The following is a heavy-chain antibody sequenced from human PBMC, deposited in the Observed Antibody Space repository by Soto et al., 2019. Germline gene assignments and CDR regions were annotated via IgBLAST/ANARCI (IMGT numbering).Heavy chain of an antibody. D-gene: IGHD1-26*01. CDR1: GFTFSSYA. Sequence: EVQLLESGGGLVQPGGSLRLSCAASGFTFSSYAMSWVRQAPGKGLEWVSAISNSGDSTYYADSVKGRFTISRDNSKNTLYLQMSSLRAEETAVYYCAKGGSGGYPLHWYFGLWGRGTLVTVSS. CDR3: AKGGSGGYPLHWYFGL. CDR2: ISNSGDST. V-gene: IGHV3-23*01. J-gene: IGHJ2*01.